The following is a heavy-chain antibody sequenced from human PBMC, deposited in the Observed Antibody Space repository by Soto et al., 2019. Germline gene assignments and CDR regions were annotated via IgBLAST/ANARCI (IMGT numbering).Heavy chain of an antibody. CDR2: ISHSGIT. J-gene: IGHJ4*02. CDR1: GDSISRSHW. CDR3: ARVRYDRRGVDH. D-gene: IGHD3-22*01. Sequence: QVQLQESGPGLVRPSGALSVTCAVSGDSISRSHWWSWVRQSPGKGLEWIGEISHSGITNYNPSLKSRVTISGDKSKNQLSLKLTSVTAADTAVYYCARVRYDRRGVDHWGQGTLVSVSS. V-gene: IGHV4-4*02.